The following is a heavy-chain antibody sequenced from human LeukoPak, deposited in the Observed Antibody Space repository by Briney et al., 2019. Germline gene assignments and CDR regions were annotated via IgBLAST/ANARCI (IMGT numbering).Heavy chain of an antibody. J-gene: IGHJ4*02. CDR1: GFSFSDFS. CDR2: ISSSGIV. D-gene: IGHD5-18*01. V-gene: IGHV3-48*01. CDR3: AKDHNQSGYSYAN. Sequence: PGGSLRLSCAASGFSFSDFSMNWVRQAPGKGLEWVSYISSSGIVYYGDSVKGRFTISRDNSKNTLYLQMNSLRAEDTAVYYCAKDHNQSGYSYANWGQGTLVTVSS.